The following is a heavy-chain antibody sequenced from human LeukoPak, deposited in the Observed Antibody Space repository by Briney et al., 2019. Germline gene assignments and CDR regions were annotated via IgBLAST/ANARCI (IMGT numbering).Heavy chain of an antibody. CDR2: MNPNSGNT. V-gene: IGHV1-8*01. Sequence: GASVKVSCKASGYTFTSYDINWVRQATGQGLEWMGWMNPNSGNTGYAQKFQGRVTMTGNTSISTAYMELSSLRSEDTAVYYCALGYYDSSGDAFDIWGQGTMVAVSS. CDR3: ALGYYDSSGDAFDI. CDR1: GYTFTSYD. D-gene: IGHD3-22*01. J-gene: IGHJ3*02.